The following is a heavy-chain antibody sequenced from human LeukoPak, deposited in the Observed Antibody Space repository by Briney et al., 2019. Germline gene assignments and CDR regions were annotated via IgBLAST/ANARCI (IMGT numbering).Heavy chain of an antibody. CDR3: AGAPSVGATNAFDI. J-gene: IGHJ3*02. CDR2: ISSSGSTI. V-gene: IGHV3-48*04. Sequence: GGSLRLSCAASGFTFSNYWMSWVRQAPGKGLEWVSYISSSGSTIYYADSVKGRFTISRDNAKNSLYLQMNSLRAEDTAVYYCAGAPSVGATNAFDIWGQGTMVTVSS. CDR1: GFTFSNYW. D-gene: IGHD1-26*01.